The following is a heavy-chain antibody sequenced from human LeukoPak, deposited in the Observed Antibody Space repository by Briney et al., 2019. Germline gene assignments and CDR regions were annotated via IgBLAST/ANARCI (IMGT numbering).Heavy chain of an antibody. CDR2: IYHSGSA. CDR3: APGPYMGVPGIN. CDR1: GYSITGGYY. J-gene: IGHJ4*01. Sequence: SETLSLTCSVSGYSITGGYYWGWVRQPPGKGLEWIGSIYHSGSAYYNPSLKSRVTMSVDTSKNQYSLNLSSVTAADTAVYYCAPGPYMGVPGINWGQGILVTVSS. D-gene: IGHD1-1*01. V-gene: IGHV4-38-2*02.